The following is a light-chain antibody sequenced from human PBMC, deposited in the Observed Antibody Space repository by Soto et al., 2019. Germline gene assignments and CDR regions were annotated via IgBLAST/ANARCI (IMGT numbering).Light chain of an antibody. CDR1: QSVSSSY. V-gene: IGKV3-20*01. CDR2: GAS. J-gene: IGKJ1*01. CDR3: QQYCSSPPWT. Sequence: EIVLTQSPGTLSLSPGERATLSCRASQSVSSSYLAWYQQKPGQAPRLLIYGASSRATGIPDRFSGSGSGTDFTLPISRLEPEDFAVYYCQQYCSSPPWTFGQGTKVEIK.